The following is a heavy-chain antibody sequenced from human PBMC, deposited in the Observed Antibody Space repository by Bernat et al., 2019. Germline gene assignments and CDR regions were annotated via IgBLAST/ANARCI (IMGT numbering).Heavy chain of an antibody. Sequence: QVQLVESGGGLVKPGGSLRLSCAASGFTFSDYYMSWIRQAPGQGLEWVSYISSSGSTIYYADAVKGRFTIYRDNAKNSLYLQMNSLRAEDTAVYYCARVVGATTSRYYFDYWGQGTLVTVSS. D-gene: IGHD1-26*01. J-gene: IGHJ4*02. CDR1: GFTFSDYY. CDR3: ARVVGATTSRYYFDY. CDR2: ISSSGSTI. V-gene: IGHV3-11*01.